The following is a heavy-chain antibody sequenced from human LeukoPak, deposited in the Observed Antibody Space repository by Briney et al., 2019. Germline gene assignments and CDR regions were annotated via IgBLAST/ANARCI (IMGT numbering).Heavy chain of an antibody. Sequence: PGGSLRLSCAASGFTFSSYGMHWVRQAPGKGLEWVAFIRYDGSNKYYADSVKGRFTISRDNSKNTLYLQMNSLRAEDTAVYYFGKAREPVCGGDCGYFDYWGQGTLSPSPQ. CDR2: IRYDGSNK. J-gene: IGHJ4*02. CDR1: GFTFSSYG. D-gene: IGHD2-21*01. V-gene: IGHV3-30*02. CDR3: GKAREPVCGGDCGYFDY.